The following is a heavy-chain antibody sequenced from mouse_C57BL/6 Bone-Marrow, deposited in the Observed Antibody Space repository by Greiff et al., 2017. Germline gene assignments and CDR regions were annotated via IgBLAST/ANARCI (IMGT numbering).Heavy chain of an antibody. CDR2: ISGGGGNT. Sequence: EVKLVESGGGLVKPGGSLKLSCAASGFTFSSYTMSWVRQTPEQRLEWVANISGGGGNTYYPDSVKGRFTISRDNAKNTLYLQMSSLRSENTALYYCARGGTTVVATKGFAYWGQGTLVTVSA. CDR3: ARGGTTVVATKGFAY. CDR1: GFTFSSYT. D-gene: IGHD1-1*01. V-gene: IGHV5-9*01. J-gene: IGHJ3*01.